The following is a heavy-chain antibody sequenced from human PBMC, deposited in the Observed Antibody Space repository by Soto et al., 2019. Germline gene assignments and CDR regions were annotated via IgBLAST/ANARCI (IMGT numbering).Heavy chain of an antibody. CDR3: SRLSGGLVSGGSKDAFDI. D-gene: IGHD2-15*01. CDR2: IDPSDSYT. J-gene: IGHJ3*02. CDR1: GYSFTSYW. V-gene: IGHV5-10-1*01. Sequence: GESLKISCKGSGYSFTSYWISWVRQMPGKGLEWMGRIDPSDSYTNYSPSFQGHVTISADKSISTAYLQWRSLKAPDTAMYYCSRLSGGLVSGGSKDAFDIWGQGTMVTVSS.